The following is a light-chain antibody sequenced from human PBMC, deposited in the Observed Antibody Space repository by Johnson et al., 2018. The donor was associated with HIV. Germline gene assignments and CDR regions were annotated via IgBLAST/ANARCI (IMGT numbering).Light chain of an antibody. J-gene: IGLJ1*01. CDR1: SSNIGNNY. Sequence: QSVLTQSPSVSVAPGQKVTISCSGNSSNIGNNYVSWYQQLPGTAPKLLIYGTTKRPSGIPDRFSGSKSGTSATLGITGLQTGDESDYYCGTWDSSLSVFYVFGTGTKVTVL. V-gene: IGLV1-51*01. CDR2: GTT. CDR3: GTWDSSLSVFYV.